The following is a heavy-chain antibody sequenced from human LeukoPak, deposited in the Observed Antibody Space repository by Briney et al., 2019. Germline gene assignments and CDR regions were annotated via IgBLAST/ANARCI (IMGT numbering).Heavy chain of an antibody. CDR3: ARDSGWSLPEDFDI. V-gene: IGHV1-8*03. Sequence: ASVRDSSEASGYTFTSYDINWVRQATGQGLEWMGWMNPNSGNTGYAQKFQGRVTITRNTSISTAYMELSSLRSEDTAVYYCARDSGWSLPEDFDIWGQATMLTDSS. D-gene: IGHD6-19*01. CDR1: GYTFTSYD. CDR2: MNPNSGNT. J-gene: IGHJ3*02.